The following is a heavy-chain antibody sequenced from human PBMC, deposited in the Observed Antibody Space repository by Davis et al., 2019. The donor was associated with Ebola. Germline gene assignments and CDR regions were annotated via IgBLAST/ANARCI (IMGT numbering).Heavy chain of an antibody. CDR3: TRRNDIFTGYQIERGFDY. CDR1: GSSFTSSW. V-gene: IGHV5-51*01. Sequence: GDSLKISCKPSGSSFTSSWIAWVRQLPGKGLGGMGIIYPGDSDTRYSPSFQGQVTISADKSISTAYLQWSSLKASDTATYYCTRRNDIFTGYQIERGFDYWGQGTLVTVSS. D-gene: IGHD3-9*01. J-gene: IGHJ4*02. CDR2: IYPGDSDT.